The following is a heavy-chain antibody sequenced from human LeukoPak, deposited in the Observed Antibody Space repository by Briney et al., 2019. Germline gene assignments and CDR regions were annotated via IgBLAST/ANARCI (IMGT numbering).Heavy chain of an antibody. D-gene: IGHD2-21*02. Sequence: KPSETLSLTCTVSGGSISSYYWSWIRQPPGKGLEWIGYIYYSGSTNYNPSLKSRVTISVDTSKNQFSLKLSSVTAADTAVYYCARERACGGRVTAMEICYGMDVWGQGTTVTVSS. V-gene: IGHV4-59*01. CDR1: GGSISSYY. CDR2: IYYSGST. J-gene: IGHJ6*02. CDR3: ARERACGGRVTAMEICYGMDV.